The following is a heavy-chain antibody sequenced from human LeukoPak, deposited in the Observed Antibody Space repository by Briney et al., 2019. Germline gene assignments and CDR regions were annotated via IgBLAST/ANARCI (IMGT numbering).Heavy chain of an antibody. CDR2: ISSSGSYI. V-gene: IGHV3-21*01. CDR3: ATLPPYDFWSGYSNYYYYYMDV. Sequence: GGSLRLSCAASGFTFSCYSMNWVRQAPGKGLEWVTAISSSGSYIYYADSVKGRFTISRDNAKNSLYLQMNSLRAEDTAVYYCATLPPYDFWSGYSNYYYYYMDVWGKGTTVNVSS. CDR1: GFTFSCYS. J-gene: IGHJ6*03. D-gene: IGHD3-3*01.